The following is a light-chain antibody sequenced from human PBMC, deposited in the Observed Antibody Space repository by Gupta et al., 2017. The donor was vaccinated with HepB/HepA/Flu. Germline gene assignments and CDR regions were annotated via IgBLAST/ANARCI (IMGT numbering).Light chain of an antibody. CDR1: QNINSNF. V-gene: IGKV3-20*01. Sequence: IVLTPSPGTLSLSPGARATLSCRASQNINSNFLAWYQQKPGQAPRLLIYGVSSRATGIPDRFSGSGSGTDFTLTISGLEPEDFAVYYCQQDGSSPRTFGQGTKVEIK. CDR3: QQDGSSPRT. CDR2: GVS. J-gene: IGKJ1*01.